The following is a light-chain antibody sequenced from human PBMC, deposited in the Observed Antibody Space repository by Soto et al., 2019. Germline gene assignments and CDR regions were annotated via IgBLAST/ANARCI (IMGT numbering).Light chain of an antibody. J-gene: IGKJ1*01. CDR2: GAS. CDR3: HQDSNSPWT. Sequence: EIVLTQSPATLSLSPGERATLSCRVSQTITSTYLAWYQQKPGQAPRLLIYGASSRATGIPDRFSGGGSRTDFTLTISRLEPEDFAVYYCHQDSNSPWTFGQGTKVEIK. V-gene: IGKV3-20*01. CDR1: QTITSTY.